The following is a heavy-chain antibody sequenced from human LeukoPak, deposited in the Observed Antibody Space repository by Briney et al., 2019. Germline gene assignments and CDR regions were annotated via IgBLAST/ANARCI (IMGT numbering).Heavy chain of an antibody. CDR3: AKYSGYSGYGYYFDY. Sequence: AGGSLRLSCAPSGFTFSNYAMSWVRQAPGKGLEWVSGLSGNGGSTYYADSVKGRFTISRDNSKNTLYLQMNSLKAEDTALYYCAKYSGYSGYGYYFDYWGQGTLVTVSS. CDR1: GFTFSNYA. D-gene: IGHD5-12*01. V-gene: IGHV3-23*01. CDR2: LSGNGGST. J-gene: IGHJ4*02.